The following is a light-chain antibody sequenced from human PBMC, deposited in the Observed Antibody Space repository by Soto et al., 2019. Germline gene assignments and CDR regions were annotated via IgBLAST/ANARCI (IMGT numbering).Light chain of an antibody. J-gene: IGKJ3*01. CDR1: QSVSSSY. CDR3: QHYGNPLFT. V-gene: IGKV3-20*01. Sequence: EIVLTQSPGTLSLSPGERATLSCRASQSVSSSYLAWYHQKPGQAPRLLIYGASSRATGIPDRFGGSGSGTYFTLTISQLEPDDVAVYYCQHYGNPLFTFGPGTKLDIK. CDR2: GAS.